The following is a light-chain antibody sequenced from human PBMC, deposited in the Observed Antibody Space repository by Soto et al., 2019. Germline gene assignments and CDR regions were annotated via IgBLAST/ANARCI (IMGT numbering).Light chain of an antibody. CDR1: QTIKSW. V-gene: IGKV1-5*03. J-gene: IGKJ1*01. Sequence: DIQMTQSPSTLSGSVGDRVTITCQAGQTIKSWLAWYQQKPGKAPKLLIYKASTIRSGVPSRFSGSGSGTEFTLTISSLQPDDFATNYCQRYNSYSEAFGQGTKVDIK. CDR2: KAS. CDR3: QRYNSYSEA.